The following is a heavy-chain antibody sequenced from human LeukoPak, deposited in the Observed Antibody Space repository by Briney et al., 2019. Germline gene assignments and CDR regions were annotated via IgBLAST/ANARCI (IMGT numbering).Heavy chain of an antibody. V-gene: IGHV4-39*07. D-gene: IGHD3-22*01. CDR2: IYYSGST. CDR1: GGSISSSSYY. J-gene: IGHJ5*02. Sequence: PSETLSLTCTVSGGSISSSSYYWGWIRQPPGKGLEGIGSIYYSGSTYYNPPLKSRVTISVDTSNNQFSLKLSSVPAADTAVYYCARESHMIVVVKFDPWGQGTLVTVSS. CDR3: ARESHMIVVVKFDP.